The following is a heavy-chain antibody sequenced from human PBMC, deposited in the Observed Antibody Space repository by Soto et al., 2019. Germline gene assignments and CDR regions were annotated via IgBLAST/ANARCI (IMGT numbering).Heavy chain of an antibody. CDR2: INQDGSEK. V-gene: IGHV3-7*01. J-gene: IGHJ4*02. Sequence: PGGSLRLSCAASGFTFSTYWMDWVRQTPGKGLEWVANINQDGSEKNYVDSVKGRFTIYRDNAKNSLYLQMSSLTAEDSALYYCSRSLDSWGQGTLVTVPQ. CDR3: SRSLDS. CDR1: GFTFSTYW.